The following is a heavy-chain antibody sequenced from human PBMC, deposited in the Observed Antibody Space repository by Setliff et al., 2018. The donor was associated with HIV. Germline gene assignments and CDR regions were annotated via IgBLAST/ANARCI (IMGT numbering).Heavy chain of an antibody. J-gene: IGHJ4*02. Sequence: PSETLSLTCTVSGDSISSSTFYWGWIRQPPGKGLEWIGSIYYSGTTYYNPSLKSRVAISVDTSKNQFSLKLSSVTAADTAVYYCARRTLITGYDYWGQGTLVTVSS. CDR2: IYYSGTT. D-gene: IGHD3-16*01. CDR1: GDSISSSTFY. V-gene: IGHV4-39*01. CDR3: ARRTLITGYDY.